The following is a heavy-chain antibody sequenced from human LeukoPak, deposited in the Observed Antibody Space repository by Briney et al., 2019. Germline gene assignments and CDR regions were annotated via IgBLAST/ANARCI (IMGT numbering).Heavy chain of an antibody. J-gene: IGHJ4*02. D-gene: IGHD5-24*01. CDR1: GFSFSSYA. CDR2: ISGSGGSS. V-gene: IGHV3-23*01. Sequence: PGGSLRLSCAASGFSFSSYAMSWVRQAPGKGLEWVSSISGSGGSSYCADSVKGRFTISRDNSKNTLYLQMNSLRAEDTAVYYCAKGLQTADYWGQGTLVTVSS. CDR3: AKGLQTADY.